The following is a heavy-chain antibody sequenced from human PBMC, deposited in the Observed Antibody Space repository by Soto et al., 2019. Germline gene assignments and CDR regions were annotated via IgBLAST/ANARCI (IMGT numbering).Heavy chain of an antibody. D-gene: IGHD3-22*01. CDR2: INPSGGST. V-gene: IGHV1-46*01. Sequence: GASVKVSCKASGYTFTSYYMHWVRQAPGQGLEWMGIINPSGGSTSYAQRFQGRVTMTRDTSTSTVYMELSSLRSEDTAVHYCARDSRLRITMIVVAPPFDAFDIWGQGTMVTVSS. J-gene: IGHJ3*02. CDR1: GYTFTSYY. CDR3: ARDSRLRITMIVVAPPFDAFDI.